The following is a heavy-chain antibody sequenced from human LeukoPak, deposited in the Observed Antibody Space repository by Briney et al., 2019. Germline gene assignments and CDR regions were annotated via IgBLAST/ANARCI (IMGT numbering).Heavy chain of an antibody. CDR3: ARLSPLGQRNYYYMDV. V-gene: IGHV4-59*11. J-gene: IGHJ6*03. D-gene: IGHD2/OR15-2a*01. CDR1: GGSISSHY. CDR2: IYYSGST. Sequence: SETLSLTCTVSGGSISSHYWSWIRQPPGKGLEWIGYIYYSGSTNYNPSLKSRVTISVDTSKNQFSLKLTSVTAADTAVYYCARLSPLGQRNYYYMDVWGKGTTVTVSS.